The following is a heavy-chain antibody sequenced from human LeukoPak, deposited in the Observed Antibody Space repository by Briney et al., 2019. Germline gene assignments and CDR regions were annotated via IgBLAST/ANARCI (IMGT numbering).Heavy chain of an antibody. J-gene: IGHJ5*02. CDR1: GGTFSSYA. CDR3: ATVGSTIAGLNWFDP. Sequence: SVNVSCKASGGTFSSYAISWVRQAPGQGLEWMGGIIPIFGTANYAQKFQGRVTITADESTSTAYMELSSLRSEDTAVYYCATVGSTIAGLNWFDPWGQGTLVTVSS. CDR2: IIPIFGTA. D-gene: IGHD1-26*01. V-gene: IGHV1-69*13.